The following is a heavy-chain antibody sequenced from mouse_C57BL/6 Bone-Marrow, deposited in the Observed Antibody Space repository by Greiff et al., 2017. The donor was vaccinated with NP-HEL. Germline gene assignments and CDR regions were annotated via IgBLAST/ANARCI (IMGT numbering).Heavy chain of an antibody. V-gene: IGHV1-72*01. Sequence: QVHVKQSGAELVKPGASVKLSCKASGYTFTSYWMHWVKQRPGRGLEWIGRIDPNSGGTKYNEKFKSKATLTVDKPSSTAYMQLSSLTSEDSAVYYCARWRRRVLYAMDYWGQGTSVTVSS. CDR2: IDPNSGGT. CDR3: ARWRRRVLYAMDY. D-gene: IGHD2-12*01. CDR1: GYTFTSYW. J-gene: IGHJ4*01.